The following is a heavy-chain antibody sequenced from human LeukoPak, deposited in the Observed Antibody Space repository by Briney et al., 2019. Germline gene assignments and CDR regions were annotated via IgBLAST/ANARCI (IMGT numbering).Heavy chain of an antibody. CDR3: ARGAKYGSGSYWEMDV. CDR2: ISAYNGNT. D-gene: IGHD3-10*01. CDR1: GYTFTSYG. J-gene: IGHJ6*04. Sequence: ASVTVSCKASGYTFTSYGISWVRQAPGQGLEWMGWISAYNGNTNYAQKLQGRVTMTTDTSTSTAYMELRSLRSDDTAVYYCARGAKYGSGSYWEMDVWGKGTTVTISS. V-gene: IGHV1-18*01.